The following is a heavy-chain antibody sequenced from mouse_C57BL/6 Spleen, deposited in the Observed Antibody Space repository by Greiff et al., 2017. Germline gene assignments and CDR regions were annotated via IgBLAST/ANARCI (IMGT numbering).Heavy chain of an antibody. V-gene: IGHV1-19*01. Sequence: EVKLMESGPVLVKPGASVKMSCKASGYTFTDYYMNWVKQSHGKSLEWIGVINPYNGGTSYNQKFKGKATLTVDKSSSTAYMELNSLTSEDSAVYYCAGATVVATEVDYWGQGTSVTVSS. CDR2: INPYNGGT. CDR1: GYTFTDYY. D-gene: IGHD1-1*01. CDR3: AGATVVATEVDY. J-gene: IGHJ4*01.